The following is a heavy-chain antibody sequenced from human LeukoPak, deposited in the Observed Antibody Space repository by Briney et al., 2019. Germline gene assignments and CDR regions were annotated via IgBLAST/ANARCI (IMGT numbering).Heavy chain of an antibody. Sequence: SETLSPTCTVSGGSISSGGYYWSWIRQHPGKGLEWIGYIYYSGSTYYNPSLKSRVTISVDTSKNQFSLKLSSVTAADTAVYYCARDLFDAFDIWGQGTMVTVSS. J-gene: IGHJ3*02. CDR2: IYYSGST. D-gene: IGHD3-10*01. V-gene: IGHV4-31*03. CDR3: ARDLFDAFDI. CDR1: GGSISSGGYY.